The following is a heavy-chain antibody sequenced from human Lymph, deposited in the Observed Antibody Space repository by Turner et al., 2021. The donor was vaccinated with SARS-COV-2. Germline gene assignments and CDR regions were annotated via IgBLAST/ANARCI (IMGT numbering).Heavy chain of an antibody. D-gene: IGHD4-17*01. CDR3: ARVLPYGDYFDY. CDR1: VSTVSSNY. Sequence: EVQLVESGGGLIQPGGSLRLSCAASVSTVSSNYMSWVRQAPGKGLEWVSVIYSGGSTYYADSVKGRFTISRDNSKNTLYLQMNSLRAEDTAVYYCARVLPYGDYFDYWGQGTLVTVSS. J-gene: IGHJ4*02. CDR2: IYSGGST. V-gene: IGHV3-53*01.